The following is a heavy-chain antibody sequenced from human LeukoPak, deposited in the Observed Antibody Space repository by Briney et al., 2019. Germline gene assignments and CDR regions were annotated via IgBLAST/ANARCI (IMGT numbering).Heavy chain of an antibody. CDR3: ARLSGYSSGHYYSDY. Sequence: SETLSLTCTVSGGSISSDYWSWIRQPPGKGLEWIGYIYYRGSTNYNPSLKSRVTLSVDTSKNQFSLKLSSVTAADTAVYYCARLSGYSSGHYYSDYWGQGTLVTVSS. CDR1: GGSISSDY. V-gene: IGHV4-59*01. J-gene: IGHJ4*02. D-gene: IGHD3-22*01. CDR2: IYYRGST.